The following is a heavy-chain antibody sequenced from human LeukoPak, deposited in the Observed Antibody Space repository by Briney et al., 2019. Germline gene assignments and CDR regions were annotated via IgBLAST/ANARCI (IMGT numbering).Heavy chain of an antibody. D-gene: IGHD5-12*01. CDR1: GFTFSSYG. J-gene: IGHJ4*02. CDR3: AKDAAIVVTNGDFDY. V-gene: IGHV3-30*18. Sequence: GRSLRLCCAASGFTFSSYGMHWVRQAAGKGLEWVAVISYDGSNKYYADSVKGRFTISRDNSKNTLYLQMNSLRAEDTAVYYCAKDAAIVVTNGDFDYWGQGTLVTVSS. CDR2: ISYDGSNK.